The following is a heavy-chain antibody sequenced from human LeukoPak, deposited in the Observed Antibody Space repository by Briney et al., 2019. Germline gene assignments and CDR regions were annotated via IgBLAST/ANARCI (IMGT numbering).Heavy chain of an antibody. Sequence: SVKVSCKASGFTFTSSAVQWVRQARGQRLEWIGWIVVGSGNTNYAQKFQERVTITRDMSTSTAYMELSSRRSEDTAVYYCAADGATKVPGYYYYYGMDVWGQGTTVTVSS. CDR2: IVVGSGNT. J-gene: IGHJ6*02. V-gene: IGHV1-58*01. CDR3: AADGATKVPGYYYYYGMDV. D-gene: IGHD4/OR15-4a*01. CDR1: GFTFTSSA.